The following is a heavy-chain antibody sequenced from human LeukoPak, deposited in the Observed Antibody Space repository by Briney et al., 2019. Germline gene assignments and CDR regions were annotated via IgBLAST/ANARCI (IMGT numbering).Heavy chain of an antibody. V-gene: IGHV3-30*02. CDR1: GFTFRTYG. J-gene: IGHJ3*01. CDR3: AKRADYYDSSRALYDAFDL. Sequence: GRSLRLSCAASGFTFRTYGMHWVRQAPGKGLEWVTFIRYDGSDKFYADSVRGRFTISRDNSKNTLFLQLNSLRVEDTAVYYCAKRADYYDSSRALYDAFDLWGQGTIVTVSS. CDR2: IRYDGSDK. D-gene: IGHD3-16*01.